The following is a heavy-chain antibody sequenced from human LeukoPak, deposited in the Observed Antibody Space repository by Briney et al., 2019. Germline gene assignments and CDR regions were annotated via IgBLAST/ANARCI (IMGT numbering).Heavy chain of an antibody. D-gene: IGHD5-24*01. CDR3: ARDPPGRHGYSPFDF. CDR2: ITSLGTNK. CDR1: ASTFGSYA. J-gene: IGHJ4*02. Sequence: GVSLRLSCAASASTFGSYAMHWVRQAPGKGLEWVAVITSLGTNKDYADSVKGRFTVSRDNSKNMLYLQMNNLRAEDTALYYCARDPPGRHGYSPFDFWGQGTLVTVSS. V-gene: IGHV3-30*04.